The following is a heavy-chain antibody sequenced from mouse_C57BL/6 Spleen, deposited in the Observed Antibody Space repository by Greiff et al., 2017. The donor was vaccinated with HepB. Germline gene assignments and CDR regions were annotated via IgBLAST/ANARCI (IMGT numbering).Heavy chain of an antibody. CDR2: ISSGGSYT. V-gene: IGHV5-6*02. CDR3: ARRGYGNYPYYFDY. Sequence: EVNLVESGGDLVKPGGSLKLSCAASGFTFSSYGMSWVRQTPDKRLEWVATISSGGSYTYYPDSVKGRFTISRDNAKNTLYLQMSSLKSEDTAMYYCARRGYGNYPYYFDYWGQGTTLTVSS. D-gene: IGHD2-10*02. CDR1: GFTFSSYG. J-gene: IGHJ2*01.